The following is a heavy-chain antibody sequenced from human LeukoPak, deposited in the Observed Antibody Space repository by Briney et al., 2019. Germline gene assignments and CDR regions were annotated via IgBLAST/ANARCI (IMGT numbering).Heavy chain of an antibody. CDR1: GGSFSGFY. J-gene: IGHJ4*02. V-gene: IGHV4-34*01. D-gene: IGHD1-26*01. CDR3: ARRGPYSGSYRLNY. CDR2: INHSEST. Sequence: SETLSLTCAVYGGSFSGFYWNWIRQPPGKGLEWIGEINHSESTNYNPSLKSRVSISIDTSKNHFSLKLSSVTAADTAVYYCARRGPYSGSYRLNYWGQGTLVTVSS.